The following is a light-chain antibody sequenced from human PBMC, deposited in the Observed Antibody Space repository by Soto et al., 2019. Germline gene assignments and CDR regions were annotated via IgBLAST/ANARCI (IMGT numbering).Light chain of an antibody. Sequence: QSALTQPPFASGSPGQSVTISCTGTSTDVGAYNYVSWYQQHPGKAPKLIIYEVTKRPSGVPDRFSGSKSGNTASLTVSGLQAEDEAGYYCGSHAGDSNLVFGGGTKLTVL. CDR2: EVT. CDR3: GSHAGDSNLV. J-gene: IGLJ3*02. V-gene: IGLV2-8*01. CDR1: STDVGAYNY.